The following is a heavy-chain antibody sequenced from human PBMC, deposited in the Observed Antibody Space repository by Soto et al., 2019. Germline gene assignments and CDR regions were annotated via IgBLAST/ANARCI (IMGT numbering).Heavy chain of an antibody. J-gene: IGHJ5*02. V-gene: IGHV4-39*01. CDR3: ARRLCYCSCASCYHNWFDP. CDR2: NYYSGST. CDR1: GGSISSSSYY. Sequence: PSETLSLTCTVSGGSISSSSYYWGWLRQAKGKGREGIRSNYYSGSTYYNPTSKSRITIYVDTNKNQLSLRLSTVAATDADEYESARRLCYCSCASCYHNWFDPWGQGTLVTVSS. D-gene: IGHD2-15*01.